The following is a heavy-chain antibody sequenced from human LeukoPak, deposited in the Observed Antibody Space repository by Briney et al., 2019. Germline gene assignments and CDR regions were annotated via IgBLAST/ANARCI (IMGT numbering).Heavy chain of an antibody. CDR2: MRYDGRDI. D-gene: IGHD7-27*01. V-gene: IGHV3-33*08. CDR3: ARDQSPKWGSGERYFDY. CDR1: GFTFNTYG. J-gene: IGHJ4*02. Sequence: GGSLRLSCAASGFTFNTYGMHWVRQAPGKGLEWVAVMRYDGRDIYYADSVKGRFTISRDNSKNTLYLQMNSLRAEDTAVYYCARDQSPKWGSGERYFDYWGQGTLVTVSS.